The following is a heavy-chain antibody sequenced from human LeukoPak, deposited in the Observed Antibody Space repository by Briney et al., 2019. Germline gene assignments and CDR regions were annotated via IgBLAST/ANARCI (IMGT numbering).Heavy chain of an antibody. CDR2: MTSSSSHT. J-gene: IGHJ4*02. V-gene: IGHV3-21*01. Sequence: GGSLRLSCAASGFTFSSYSMNWVRQAPGKGLEWVSSMTSSSSHTYYADSVKGRFTISRDNAKKSLYLQMNSLRAEDTAVYYCASISTAMVIIDYWGQGTLVTVSS. CDR1: GFTFSSYS. D-gene: IGHD5-18*01. CDR3: ASISTAMVIIDY.